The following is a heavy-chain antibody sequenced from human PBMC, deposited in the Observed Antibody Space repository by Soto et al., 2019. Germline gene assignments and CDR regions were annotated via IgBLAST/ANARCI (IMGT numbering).Heavy chain of an antibody. Sequence: EVQLVESGGGLVKPGGSVRLSCEASGFTFTSDSMTWVRQAPGKGLEWVSSISSHGRDIFYADSVKGRFTISRDNAKDSLHLQMNSLTGEDSAVYYCARGAALAGKLDVWGQGTLVTVSS. D-gene: IGHD6-19*01. V-gene: IGHV3-21*06. CDR3: ARGAALAGKLDV. J-gene: IGHJ4*02. CDR1: GFTFTSDS. CDR2: ISSHGRDI.